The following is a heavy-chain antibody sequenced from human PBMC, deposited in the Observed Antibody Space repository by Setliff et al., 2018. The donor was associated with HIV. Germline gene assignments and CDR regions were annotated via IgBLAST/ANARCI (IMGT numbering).Heavy chain of an antibody. D-gene: IGHD5-12*01. Sequence: SETLSLTCAMYGDSFGDFYWNWIRQAPGKGLEWIVELNDRGHINYNPSLKSRVTISQDTSKNQFSLKLSSVTAADTAVYYCERGGQSSGYAIEYWGQGTLVTVSS. CDR2: LNDRGHI. CDR1: GDSFGDFY. V-gene: IGHV4-34*01. J-gene: IGHJ4*02. CDR3: ERGGQSSGYAIEY.